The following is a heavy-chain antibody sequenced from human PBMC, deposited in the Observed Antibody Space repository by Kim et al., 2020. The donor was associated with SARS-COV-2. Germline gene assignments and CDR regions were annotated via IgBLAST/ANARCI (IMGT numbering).Heavy chain of an antibody. V-gene: IGHV4-4*07. CDR3: ASPLGY. J-gene: IGHJ4*02. CDR2: YTSGST. Sequence: YTSGSTNYTPSLKSRGTMSVDTSKNQISLKLTSVTAADTAVYYCASPLGYWGQGTLVTVSS.